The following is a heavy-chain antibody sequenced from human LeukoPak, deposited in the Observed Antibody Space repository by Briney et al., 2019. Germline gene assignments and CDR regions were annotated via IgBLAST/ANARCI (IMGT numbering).Heavy chain of an antibody. J-gene: IGHJ6*02. CDR3: ARASYCSGGSCYPPHYYYYGMDV. CDR2: INPNSGGT. V-gene: IGHV1-2*02. CDR1: GYTFTGYY. Sequence: ASVKVSCKASGYTFTGYYMHWVRQAPGQGLEWMGWINPNSGGTNYAQKFQGRVTMTRDTSISTAYMELSRLRSDDTAVYYCARASYCSGGSCYPPHYYYYGMDVWGQGTTVTVSS. D-gene: IGHD2-15*01.